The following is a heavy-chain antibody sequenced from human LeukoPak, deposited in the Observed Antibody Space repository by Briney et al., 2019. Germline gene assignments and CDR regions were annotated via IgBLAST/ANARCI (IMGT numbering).Heavy chain of an antibody. CDR3: ARDHPLGRFLEWLPPDHNWFDP. D-gene: IGHD3-3*01. J-gene: IGHJ5*02. V-gene: IGHV1-69*13. CDR2: IIPIFGTA. Sequence: SVKVSCKASGGTFSSYAISWVRQAPGQGLEWMGGIIPIFGTANYAQKFQGRVTITADESTSTAYMELSSLRSEDTAVHYCARDHPLGRFLEWLPPDHNWFDPWGQGTLVTVSS. CDR1: GGTFSSYA.